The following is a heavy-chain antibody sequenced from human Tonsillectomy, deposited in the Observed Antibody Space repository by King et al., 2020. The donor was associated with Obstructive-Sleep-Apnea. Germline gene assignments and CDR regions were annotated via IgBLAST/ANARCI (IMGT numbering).Heavy chain of an antibody. V-gene: IGHV4-59*01. CDR2: IYNSGST. D-gene: IGHD3-10*01. J-gene: IGHJ6*02. CDR3: ARVCSVRGGLYGMDV. Sequence: VQLQESGPGLVKPSETLSLTCTVSGGSISRNYWSWIRQPPGKGLEWIGYIYNSGSTNYNPSLKSRLTISVDTSKNQFSLKLSSVTAADTAVYYCARVCSVRGGLYGMDVWGQGTTVTVSS. CDR1: GGSISRNY.